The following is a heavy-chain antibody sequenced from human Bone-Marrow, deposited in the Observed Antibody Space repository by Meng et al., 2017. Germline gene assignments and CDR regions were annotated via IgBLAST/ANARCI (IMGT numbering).Heavy chain of an antibody. CDR2: IYPGDSDT. V-gene: IGHV5-51*01. D-gene: IGHD6-25*01. Sequence: GESLKISCKGSGYSFTSYWIGWVRQMPGKGLEWMGIIYPGDSDTRYSPSFQGQVTISADKSISTAYLQWSSLKASDTAMYYCARDEGISAAGKLFGDYWGQGTLVTVSS. CDR3: ARDEGISAAGKLFGDY. J-gene: IGHJ4*02. CDR1: GYSFTSYW.